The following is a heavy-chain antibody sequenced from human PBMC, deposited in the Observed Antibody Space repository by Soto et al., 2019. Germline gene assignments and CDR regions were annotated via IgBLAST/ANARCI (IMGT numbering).Heavy chain of an antibody. CDR1: GYTFTSYG. CDR2: ISAYNGNT. J-gene: IGHJ4*02. CDR3: ARDDGIGCSGGSCYFDY. D-gene: IGHD2-15*01. Sequence: QVQLVQSGAEVKKPGASVKVSCKASGYTFTSYGISWVRQAPGQGLEWMGWISAYNGNTNYAQKLQGRVTMTTDTSTSTAYLELRSLRSDDTAVYYCARDDGIGCSGGSCYFDYWGQGTLVTVSS. V-gene: IGHV1-18*04.